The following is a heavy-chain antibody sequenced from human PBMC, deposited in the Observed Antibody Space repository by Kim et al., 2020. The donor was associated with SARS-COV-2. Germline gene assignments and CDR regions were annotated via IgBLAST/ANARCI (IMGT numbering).Heavy chain of an antibody. D-gene: IGHD5-18*01. CDR1: GFTFSSYA. CDR3: ARDYGGRRDTAMVRDAFDI. Sequence: GGSLRLSCAASGFTFSSYAMHWVRQAPGKGLEWVAVISYDGSNKYYADSVKGRFTISRDNSKNTLYLQMNSLRAEDTAVYYCARDYGGRRDTAMVRDAFDIWGQGTMVTVSS. CDR2: ISYDGSNK. V-gene: IGHV3-30*04. J-gene: IGHJ3*02.